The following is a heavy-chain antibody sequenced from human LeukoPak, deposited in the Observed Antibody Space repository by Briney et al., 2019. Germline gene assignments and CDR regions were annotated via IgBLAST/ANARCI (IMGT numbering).Heavy chain of an antibody. J-gene: IGHJ4*02. CDR1: GFTFSSYA. CDR3: AKVSPNYYDSSGYSRD. CDR2: ISYDGSNK. D-gene: IGHD3-22*01. V-gene: IGHV3-30-3*01. Sequence: PGGSLRLSCAASGFTFSSYAMHWVRQAPGKGLEWVAVISYDGSNKYYADSVKGRFTISRDNSKNTLYLQMNSLRAEDTAVYYCAKVSPNYYDSSGYSRDWGQGTLVTASS.